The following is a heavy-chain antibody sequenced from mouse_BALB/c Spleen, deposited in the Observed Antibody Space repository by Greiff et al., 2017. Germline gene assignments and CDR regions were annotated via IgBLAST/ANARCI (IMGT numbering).Heavy chain of an antibody. CDR1: GFTFSSYT. CDR2: ISSGGSYT. V-gene: IGHV5-6-4*01. CDR3: TRLDYYFDY. Sequence: EVQLVESGGGLVKPGGSLKLSCAASGFTFSSYTMSWVRQTPEKRLEWVATISSGGSYTYYPDSVKGRFTISRDNAKNTLYLQMSSLKSEDTAMYYCTRLDYYFDYWGQGTTLTVSS. J-gene: IGHJ2*01.